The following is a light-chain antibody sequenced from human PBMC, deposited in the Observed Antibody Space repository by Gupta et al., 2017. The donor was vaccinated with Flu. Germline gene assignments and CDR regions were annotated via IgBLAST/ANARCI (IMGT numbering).Light chain of an antibody. Sequence: QSVLTQPPSASGTPGQRVTIFCSGSSSNIGSNYVYWYQQVPGTAPKLLIYRNNQRPSGVPDRFSDSRSGTSASLAISGLRSEDEADYYCATWDGSLSGRVFGGGTKLTVL. CDR1: SSNIGSNY. CDR2: RNN. CDR3: ATWDGSLSGRV. J-gene: IGLJ3*02. V-gene: IGLV1-47*01.